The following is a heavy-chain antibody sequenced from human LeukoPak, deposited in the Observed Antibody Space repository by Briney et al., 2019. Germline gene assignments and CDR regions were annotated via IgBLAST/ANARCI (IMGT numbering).Heavy chain of an antibody. Sequence: GGSLRLSCAASGFTFSSYEMNWVRQAPGKGLEWVSYISSSGSTIYYADSVKGRFTISRDNAKNSLYLQMNSLRAEDTAVYYCAKDRFYCSSTSCSYFQHWGQGTLVTVSS. CDR1: GFTFSSYE. D-gene: IGHD2-2*01. CDR3: AKDRFYCSSTSCSYFQH. J-gene: IGHJ1*01. CDR2: ISSSGSTI. V-gene: IGHV3-48*03.